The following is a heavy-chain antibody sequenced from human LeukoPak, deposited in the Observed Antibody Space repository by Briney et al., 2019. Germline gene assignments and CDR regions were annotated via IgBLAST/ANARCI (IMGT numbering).Heavy chain of an antibody. CDR1: GFTFSSYS. Sequence: PGGSLRLSCAASGFTFSSYSMNWVRQAPGKGLEWVSSISSSSYIYYADSVKGRFTISRDNAKNSLYLQMNSLRAEDTAVYYCASWNPAMVFRGYWGQGTLVTVSS. CDR3: ASWNPAMVFRGY. J-gene: IGHJ4*02. CDR2: ISSSSYI. V-gene: IGHV3-21*01. D-gene: IGHD5-18*01.